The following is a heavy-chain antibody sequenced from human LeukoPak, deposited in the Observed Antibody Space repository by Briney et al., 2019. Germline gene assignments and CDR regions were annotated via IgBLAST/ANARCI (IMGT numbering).Heavy chain of an antibody. D-gene: IGHD5-18*01. CDR3: ARAGGYGCSLAY. CDR1: GGSISSYY. V-gene: IGHV4-59*01. J-gene: IGHJ4*02. Sequence: SETLSLTCTVSGGSISSYYWSWTRQPPGKGLEWIGYLYYSGSTNYNPSLKSRVTISVDTSKNQFSLKLSSVTAADTAVYYCARAGGYGCSLAYWGQGALVTVSS. CDR2: LYYSGST.